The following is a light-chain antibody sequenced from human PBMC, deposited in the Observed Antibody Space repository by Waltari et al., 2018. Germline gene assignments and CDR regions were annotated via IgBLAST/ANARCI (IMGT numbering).Light chain of an antibody. J-gene: IGKJ5*01. CDR2: LGS. CDR1: QSLLHINGYDY. V-gene: IGKV2-28*01. CDR3: MEALQSVT. Sequence: DFVMTQSPLSLPVTPGEPATIFCRSSQSLLHINGYDYLDWYLQRPGQSPQLLIYLGSSRASGVPDRFSGSGSGTDFTLKISRVEAEDAGVYYCMEALQSVTFGQGTRLEIK.